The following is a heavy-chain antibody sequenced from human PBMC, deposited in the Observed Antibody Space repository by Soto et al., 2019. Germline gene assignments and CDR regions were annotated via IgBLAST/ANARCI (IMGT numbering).Heavy chain of an antibody. D-gene: IGHD5-18*01. Sequence: PGGSLRLSCAASGFTFSSYAMSWVRQAPGKGLEWVSAISGSGGSTYYADSVKGRFTISRDNSKNTLYLQMNSLRAEDTAVYYCAKGGRRGYTAMVTQYDYWGRGTLVTVSS. J-gene: IGHJ4*02. CDR3: AKGGRRGYTAMVTQYDY. V-gene: IGHV3-23*01. CDR2: ISGSGGST. CDR1: GFTFSSYA.